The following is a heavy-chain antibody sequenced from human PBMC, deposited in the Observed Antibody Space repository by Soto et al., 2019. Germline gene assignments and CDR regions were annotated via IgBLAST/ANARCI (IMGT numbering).Heavy chain of an antibody. D-gene: IGHD6-19*01. J-gene: IGHJ6*02. CDR2: INAGNGNT. CDR3: ARDSYSSGWYDYYYGMDV. CDR1: GYTFTSYA. Sequence: ASVKVSCKASGYTFTSYAMHWVRQAPGQRLERMGWINAGNGNTKYSQKFQGRVTITRDTSASTAYMELSSLRSEDTAVYYCARDSYSSGWYDYYYGMDVWGQGTTVTVSS. V-gene: IGHV1-3*01.